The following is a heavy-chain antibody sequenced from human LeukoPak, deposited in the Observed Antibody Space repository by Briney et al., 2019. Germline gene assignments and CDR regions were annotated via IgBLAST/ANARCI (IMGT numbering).Heavy chain of an antibody. CDR3: ARDFSPYDSSGYSFDY. D-gene: IGHD3-22*01. V-gene: IGHV3-53*04. Sequence: GGSLRLSCAASGFTVSSNYMSWVRQAPGKGLEWVSVTYSGGSTYYADSVKGRFTISRHNSKNTLYLQMNSLRAEDTAVYYCARDFSPYDSSGYSFDYWGQGTLVTVSS. CDR1: GFTVSSNY. CDR2: TYSGGST. J-gene: IGHJ4*02.